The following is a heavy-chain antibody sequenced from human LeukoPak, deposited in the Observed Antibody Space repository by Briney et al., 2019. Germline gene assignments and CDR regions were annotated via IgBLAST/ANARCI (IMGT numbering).Heavy chain of an antibody. V-gene: IGHV3-48*03. CDR1: GFTFSSYE. J-gene: IGHJ6*03. CDR3: AKNGDRGAYCTGGTCYPYFYYYMDV. D-gene: IGHD2-15*01. CDR2: ISSSGSTI. Sequence: GSLRLSCAASGFTFSSYEMNWVRQAPGKGLEWVSYISSSGSTIYYADSVKGRFTISRDNAKNSLYLQMSSLRAEDTAIYYCAKNGDRGAYCTGGTCYPYFYYYMDVWGKGTTVTI.